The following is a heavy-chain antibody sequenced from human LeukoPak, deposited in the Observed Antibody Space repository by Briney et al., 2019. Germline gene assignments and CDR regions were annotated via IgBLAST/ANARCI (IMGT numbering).Heavy chain of an antibody. CDR1: GGSISSSSYY. V-gene: IGHV4-39*07. CDR3: ARDKVDPYYYDSSGYYVYDYYYYYGMDV. CDR2: IYYSGST. D-gene: IGHD3-22*01. Sequence: SETLSLTCTVSGGSISSSSYYWGWIRQPPGKGLEWIGSIYYSGSTYYNPSLKSRVTISVDTSKNQFSLKLSSVTAADTAVYYCARDKVDPYYYDSSGYYVYDYYYYYGMDVWGQGTTVTVSS. J-gene: IGHJ6*02.